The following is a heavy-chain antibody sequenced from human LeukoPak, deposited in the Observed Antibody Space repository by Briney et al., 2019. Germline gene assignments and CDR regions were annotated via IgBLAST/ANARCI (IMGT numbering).Heavy chain of an antibody. J-gene: IGHJ4*02. CDR1: GYSFTSYW. Sequence: GESLKISCKGSGYSFTSYWIGWVRQMPGKGLEWMGIIYPGDSDTRYSPSFQGQVTISADKSISTAYLQWSSLKASDTAMYYCATRYCSSTSCFFPFDYWGQGTLVTVSS. CDR3: ATRYCSSTSCFFPFDY. CDR2: IYPGDSDT. D-gene: IGHD2-2*01. V-gene: IGHV5-51*01.